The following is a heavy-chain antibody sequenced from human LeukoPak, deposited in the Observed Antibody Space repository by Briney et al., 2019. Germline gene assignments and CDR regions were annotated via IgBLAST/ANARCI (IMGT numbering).Heavy chain of an antibody. CDR2: IYSGGST. V-gene: IGHV3-66*04. CDR3: AGQAVTTYYYGMDV. CDR1: GFTVSSNY. D-gene: IGHD4-17*01. Sequence: GGSLRLSCAASGFTVSSNYMSWVRQAPGKGLEGVSVIYSGGSTYYADSVKGRFTISRDNSKNTLYLQMNSLRAEDTAVYYCAGQAVTTYYYGMDVWGQGTTVTVSS. J-gene: IGHJ6*02.